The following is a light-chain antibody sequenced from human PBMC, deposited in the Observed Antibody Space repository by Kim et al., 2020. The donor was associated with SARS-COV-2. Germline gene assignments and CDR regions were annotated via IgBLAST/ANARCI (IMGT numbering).Light chain of an antibody. CDR2: DVS. CDR1: SSDVGSYTD. J-gene: IGLJ1*01. Sequence: GQSITITCNGTSSDVGSYTDVSWYQQHPGKAPRVLLYDVSNRPSGVSNLFSGSKSGNTASLIISGLQAEDEADYYCSLYTVSSTYVFGTGTKVTVL. CDR3: SLYTVSSTYV. V-gene: IGLV2-14*03.